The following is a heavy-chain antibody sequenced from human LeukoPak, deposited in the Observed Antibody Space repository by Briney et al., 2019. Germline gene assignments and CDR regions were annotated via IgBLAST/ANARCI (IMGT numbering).Heavy chain of an antibody. J-gene: IGHJ4*02. V-gene: IGHV1-2*04. CDR1: GYTFTGYY. D-gene: IGHD5-12*01. CDR2: INPNSGGT. CDR3: ARERDMVASYYFDY. Sequence: ASVKVSCKASGYTFTGYYMHWVRQAPGQGLEWMGWINPNSGGTNYAQKFQGWVTMTRDTSISTAYMELSRLRSDDTAVYYCARERDMVASYYFDYWGQGTLVTVSS.